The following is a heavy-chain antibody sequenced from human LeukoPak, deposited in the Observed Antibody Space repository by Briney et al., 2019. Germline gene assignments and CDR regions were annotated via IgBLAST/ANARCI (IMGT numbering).Heavy chain of an antibody. V-gene: IGHV3-30*18. CDR3: AKDGSGRAFDY. J-gene: IGHJ4*02. CDR2: ISYDGSNK. Sequence: XXQAPGKGXXWVAVISYDGSNKYYADSVKGRFTISRDNPKNTLYLQMNSLRAEDTAVYYCAKDGSGRAFDYWGQGTLVTVSS. D-gene: IGHD3-10*01.